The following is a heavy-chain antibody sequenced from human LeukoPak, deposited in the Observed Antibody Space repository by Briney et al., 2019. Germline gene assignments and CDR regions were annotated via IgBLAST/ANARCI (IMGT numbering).Heavy chain of an antibody. CDR2: ISGSGGST. D-gene: IGHD3-22*01. CDR3: AKDVTITYYYDSSGTEFDY. CDR1: GFTFSSYA. Sequence: GGSLRLSCEASGFTFSSYAMSWVRQAPGKGLEWVSAISGSGGSTYYADSVKGRFTISRDNSKNTLYLQMNSLRAADTAVYYCAKDVTITYYYDSSGTEFDYWGQGTLVTVSS. V-gene: IGHV3-23*01. J-gene: IGHJ4*02.